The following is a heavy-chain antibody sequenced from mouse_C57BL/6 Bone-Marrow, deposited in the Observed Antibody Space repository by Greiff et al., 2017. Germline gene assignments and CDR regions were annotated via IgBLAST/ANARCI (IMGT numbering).Heavy chain of an antibody. CDR2: IYPGNSDT. CDR1: GYTFTSYW. J-gene: IGHJ1*03. D-gene: IGHD1-1*01. Sequence: EVQLQESGPVLARPGASVKMSCKTSGYTFTSYWMHWVKQRPGQGLEWIGAIYPGNSDTSYNQKFKGKAKLTAVTSASTAYMELSSLTNEDSAVYYGTRGGYDGSYWYFDVWGTGTTVTVSA. CDR3: TRGGYDGSYWYFDV. V-gene: IGHV1-5*01.